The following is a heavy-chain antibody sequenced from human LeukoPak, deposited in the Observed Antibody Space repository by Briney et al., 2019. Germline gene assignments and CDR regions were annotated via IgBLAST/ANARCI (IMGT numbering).Heavy chain of an antibody. D-gene: IGHD2-15*01. CDR2: IKSKTDGGTT. J-gene: IGHJ4*02. Sequence: PGGSLRLSCAASGFTVSSNYMSWVRQAPGKGLEWVGRIKSKTDGGTTDYASPVEGRFTISRDDSKYTLYLQMNSLKTEDTAVYYCTRRYCSGGTCSVDYWGQGTLVTVSS. CDR3: TRRYCSGGTCSVDY. CDR1: GFTVSSNY. V-gene: IGHV3-15*01.